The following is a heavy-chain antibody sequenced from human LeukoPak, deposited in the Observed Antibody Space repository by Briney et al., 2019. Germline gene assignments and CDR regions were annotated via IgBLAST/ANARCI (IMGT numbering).Heavy chain of an antibody. CDR3: ARDNSYGDFLY. CDR2: INHSGST. CDR1: GGSFSGYY. V-gene: IGHV4-34*01. D-gene: IGHD4-17*01. Sequence: SETLSLTCAVYGGSFSGYYWSWIRQPPGKGLEWVGEINHSGSTNYNPSLKSRVTISLDTSKNQFSLKLSSVTAADTAVYFCARDNSYGDFLYWGQGTLVTVSS. J-gene: IGHJ4*02.